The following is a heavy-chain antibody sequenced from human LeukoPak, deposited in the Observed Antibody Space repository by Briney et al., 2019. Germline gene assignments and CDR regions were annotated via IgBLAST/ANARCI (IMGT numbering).Heavy chain of an antibody. J-gene: IGHJ6*03. CDR3: ARRPQYYDILTGYPATGYYYYMDV. D-gene: IGHD3-9*01. CDR2: IYYSGST. Sequence: PSETLSLTCTVSGGSISSSSYYWGWIRQPPGKGLEWIGSIYYSGSTYYNPSLKSRVTISVDTSKNQFSLKLSSVTAADTAVYYCARRPQYYDILTGYPATGYYYYMDVWGKGTTVTISS. CDR1: GGSISSSSYY. V-gene: IGHV4-39*07.